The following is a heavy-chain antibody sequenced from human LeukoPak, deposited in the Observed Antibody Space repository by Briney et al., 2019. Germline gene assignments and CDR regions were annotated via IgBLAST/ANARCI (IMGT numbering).Heavy chain of an antibody. J-gene: IGHJ6*04. Sequence: GGSLRLSCAASGFTVTSDYMSWVRQAPGKGLEWVSVVYSDGNTYYADSVKGRFTISRDNAKNSLYLQMNSLRAEDTAVYYCAELGITMIGGVWGKRTTVTISS. V-gene: IGHV3-66*01. CDR2: VYSDGNT. D-gene: IGHD3-10*02. CDR1: GFTVTSDY. CDR3: AELGITMIGGV.